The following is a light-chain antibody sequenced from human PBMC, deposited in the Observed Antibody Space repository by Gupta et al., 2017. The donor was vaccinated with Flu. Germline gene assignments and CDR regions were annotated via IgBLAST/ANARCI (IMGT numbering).Light chain of an antibody. CDR1: TSNIGTHA. V-gene: IGLV1-36*01. J-gene: IGLJ3*02. Sequence: QSVLTQPPSVSGAPRPRVTISCSGSTSNIGTHAVNWYQQLPGKAPKLLIYYNDLLPSGVSDRFSGSKSGTSASLAISGLQSEDEADYYCAAWDDSLNGRVFGGGTKLTVL. CDR3: AAWDDSLNGRV. CDR2: YND.